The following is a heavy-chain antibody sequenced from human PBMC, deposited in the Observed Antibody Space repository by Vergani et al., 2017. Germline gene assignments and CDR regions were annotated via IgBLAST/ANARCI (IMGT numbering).Heavy chain of an antibody. D-gene: IGHD5-18*01. CDR1: GGSFSGYY. J-gene: IGHJ4*02. Sequence: QVQLQQWGAGLLKPSETLSLTCAVYGGSFSGYYWSWIRQPPGKGLEWIGEINHSGSTNYNPSLKSRVTISVDTSKNQFSLKLSSVTAADTAVYYCARGSGYSYGWGYWGQGTLVTVSS. CDR2: INHSGST. V-gene: IGHV4-34*01. CDR3: ARGSGYSYGWGY.